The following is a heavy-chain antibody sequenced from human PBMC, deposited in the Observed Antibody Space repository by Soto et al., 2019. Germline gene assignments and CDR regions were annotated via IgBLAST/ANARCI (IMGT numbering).Heavy chain of an antibody. CDR1: GFTFSSYA. D-gene: IGHD3-22*01. CDR2: LSGSGGST. CDR3: AKGTYDSSGYYYSGAEYFQH. J-gene: IGHJ1*01. V-gene: IGHV3-23*01. Sequence: GGSLRLSCAASGFTFSSYAMSWVRQAPGKGLEWVSALSGSGGSTYYADSVKGRFTISRDNSKNTLYLQMNSLRAEDTAVYYCAKGTYDSSGYYYSGAEYFQHWGQGTLVTVSS.